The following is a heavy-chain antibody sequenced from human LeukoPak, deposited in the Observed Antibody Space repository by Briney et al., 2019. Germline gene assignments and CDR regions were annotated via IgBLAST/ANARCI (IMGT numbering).Heavy chain of an antibody. CDR3: ARDQESFRGVVVVVAAIN. Sequence: GGSLRLSCAASGFTFSSYNMNWVCQAPGKGLEWVAVISYDGSNKYYADSVKGRFTISRDNSKNTLYLQMNCLRAEDTAVYYCARDQESFRGVVVVVAAINWGQGTLVTVSS. CDR1: GFTFSSYN. J-gene: IGHJ4*02. CDR2: ISYDGSNK. D-gene: IGHD2-15*01. V-gene: IGHV3-30*03.